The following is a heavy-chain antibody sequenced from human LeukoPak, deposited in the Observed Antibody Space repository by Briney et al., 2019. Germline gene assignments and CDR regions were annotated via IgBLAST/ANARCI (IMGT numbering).Heavy chain of an antibody. V-gene: IGHV1-46*01. Sequence: ASVKVSCKASGYTFTSYYMHWVRQAPGQGLEWMGIINPSGGSTSYAQKFQGRVTMTRDTSTSTVYMELSSLRSEDTAVYYCARGHYDFWSGYSYYYYYYMDVWGKGTTVTVSS. D-gene: IGHD3-3*01. J-gene: IGHJ6*03. CDR1: GYTFTSYY. CDR2: INPSGGST. CDR3: ARGHYDFWSGYSYYYYYYMDV.